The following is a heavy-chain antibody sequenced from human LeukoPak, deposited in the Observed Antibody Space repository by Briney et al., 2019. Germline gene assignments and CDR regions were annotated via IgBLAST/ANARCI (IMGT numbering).Heavy chain of an antibody. V-gene: IGHV3-7*01. J-gene: IGHJ4*02. D-gene: IGHD6-19*01. Sequence: GGSLRLSCAASGFTFSSYWMSWVRQAPGKGLEWVANIKQDGSEKYYVDSVKGRFTISRDNAKNSLYLQMNSLRAEDTAVYYCARDIKDYSSGWCLFGYWGQGTLVTVSS. CDR2: IKQDGSEK. CDR1: GFTFSSYW. CDR3: ARDIKDYSSGWCLFGY.